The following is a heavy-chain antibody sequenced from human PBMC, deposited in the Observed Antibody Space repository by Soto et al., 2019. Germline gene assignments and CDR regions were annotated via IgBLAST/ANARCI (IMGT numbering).Heavy chain of an antibody. J-gene: IGHJ3*02. CDR2: MNPNTGDT. Sequence: QVQLVQSGAEVKKPGAPVKVSCKASGYTFTSHDIDWVRQATGQGPEWMGWMNPNTGDTGYAQKFQGRVTMTRNTSKSTAYMELSSLTSEDTAVYYCARAGDFGNYVEAFDIWGQGTMVTVSS. CDR3: ARAGDFGNYVEAFDI. D-gene: IGHD2-21*02. CDR1: GYTFTSHD. V-gene: IGHV1-8*01.